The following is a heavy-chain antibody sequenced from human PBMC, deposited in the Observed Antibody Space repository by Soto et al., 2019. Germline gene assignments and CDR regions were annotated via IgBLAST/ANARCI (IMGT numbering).Heavy chain of an antibody. Sequence: GGSLRLSCAASGVTFSSTDMQWVRQVPGKGLVWVSRINPDGSDIRYADFVEGRFTISRDNAKNTLFLQMDSLRADDTAVYYCARDFLHGGQWGQGTLVTVSS. V-gene: IGHV3-74*01. J-gene: IGHJ4*02. CDR2: INPDGSDI. CDR3: ARDFLHGGQ. CDR1: GVTFSSTD. D-gene: IGHD4-4*01.